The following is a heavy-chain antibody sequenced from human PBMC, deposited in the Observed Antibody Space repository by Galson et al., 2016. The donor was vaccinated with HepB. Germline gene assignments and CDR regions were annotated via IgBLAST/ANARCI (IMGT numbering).Heavy chain of an antibody. CDR3: ASNRYGDYGMDV. CDR2: IMPMFDTT. J-gene: IGHJ6*02. CDR1: GGTFSSYA. V-gene: IGHV1-69*13. Sequence: SVKVSCKASGGTFSSYAISWVRQAPGPGLEWMGGIMPMFDTTKYAQKFQGRVTITADESTSTTYMELSSLKSEDTAKYYCASNRYGDYGMDVWGQGTTVTVSS. D-gene: IGHD4-17*01.